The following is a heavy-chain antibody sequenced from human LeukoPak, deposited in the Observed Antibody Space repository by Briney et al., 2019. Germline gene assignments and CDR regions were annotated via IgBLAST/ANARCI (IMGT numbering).Heavy chain of an antibody. Sequence: SVKVSCKASRGTFSSYAISWVRQAPGQGLEWMGRIVPIFGTANYAQKFQGRVTITTDESTSTAYMELSSLRSEDTAVYYCASHGSDYLVTYYFDYWGQGTLVTVSS. J-gene: IGHJ4*02. V-gene: IGHV1-69*05. D-gene: IGHD4-17*01. CDR1: RGTFSSYA. CDR2: IVPIFGTA. CDR3: ASHGSDYLVTYYFDY.